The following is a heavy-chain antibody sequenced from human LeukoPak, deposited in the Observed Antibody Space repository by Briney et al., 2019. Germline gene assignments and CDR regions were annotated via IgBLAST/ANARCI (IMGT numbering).Heavy chain of an antibody. Sequence: ASVKVSCKASGYTFTSYGISWVRQAPGQGLEWMGWISAYNGNTNYAQKLQGRVTMTTDTSTSTAYMELRSLRSDDTAVYYCARDIVVAGHYYYYGMDVWGQGTTVTVSS. CDR3: ARDIVVAGHYYYYGMDV. J-gene: IGHJ6*02. CDR1: GYTFTSYG. V-gene: IGHV1-18*01. CDR2: ISAYNGNT. D-gene: IGHD6-19*01.